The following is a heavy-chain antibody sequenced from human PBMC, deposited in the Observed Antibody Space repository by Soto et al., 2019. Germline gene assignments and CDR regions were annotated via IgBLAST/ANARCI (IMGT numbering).Heavy chain of an antibody. CDR3: ARAATPYYFDY. V-gene: IGHV1-18*01. CDR1: GYTFTSYG. Sequence: GASVKVSCKASGYTFTSYGISWVRQAPGQGLEWVGWISAYNGNTNYAQKLQGRVTMTTDTSTSTVYMELSSLRSEDTALYYCARAATPYYFDYPGQGTLVTLPS. CDR2: ISAYNGNT. J-gene: IGHJ4*02. D-gene: IGHD1-26*01.